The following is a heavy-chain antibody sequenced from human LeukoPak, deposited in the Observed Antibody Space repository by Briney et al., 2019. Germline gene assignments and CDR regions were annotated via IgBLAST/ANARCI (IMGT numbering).Heavy chain of an antibody. D-gene: IGHD5-18*01. J-gene: IGHJ4*02. Sequence: ASVKVSCKASGYTFTGSYMHWVRQAPGQGLEWMGWINPNSGGTNYAQKFQGRVTMTRDTSISTAYMEMSTLRSDDTAVYYCARVPPYTDYFDYWGQGTLVTVSS. V-gene: IGHV1-2*02. CDR1: GYTFTGSY. CDR2: INPNSGGT. CDR3: ARVPPYTDYFDY.